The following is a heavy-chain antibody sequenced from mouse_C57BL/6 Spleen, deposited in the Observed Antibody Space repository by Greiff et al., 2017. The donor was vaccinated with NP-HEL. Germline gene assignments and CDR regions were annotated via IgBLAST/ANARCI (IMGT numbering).Heavy chain of an antibody. CDR3: ARGSYYSNYVYAMDY. CDR2: INYDGSST. Sequence: EVQVVESEGGLVQPGSSMKLSCTASGFTFSDYYMAWVRQVPEKGLEWVANINYDGSSTYYLDSLKSRFIISRDNAKNILYLQMSSLKSEDTATYYCARGSYYSNYVYAMDYWGQGTSVTVSS. J-gene: IGHJ4*01. V-gene: IGHV5-16*01. D-gene: IGHD2-5*01. CDR1: GFTFSDYY.